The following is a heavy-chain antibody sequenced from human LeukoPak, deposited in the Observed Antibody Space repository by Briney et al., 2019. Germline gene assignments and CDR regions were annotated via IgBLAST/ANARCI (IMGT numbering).Heavy chain of an antibody. J-gene: IGHJ4*02. Sequence: GGSLRLSCAASGFTLSSYAMHWVRHAPGKGLEYVSAISRNGGTTYYANSVKGRFTISRDNSKNTLYLQMGSLRAEDMAVYYCARGEGGYFDYWGQGTLVTVSS. CDR1: GFTLSSYA. D-gene: IGHD1-26*01. CDR3: ARGEGGYFDY. V-gene: IGHV3-64*01. CDR2: ISRNGGTT.